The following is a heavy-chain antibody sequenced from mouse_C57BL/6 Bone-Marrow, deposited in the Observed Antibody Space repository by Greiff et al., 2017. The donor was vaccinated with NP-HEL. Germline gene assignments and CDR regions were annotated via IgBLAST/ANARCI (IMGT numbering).Heavy chain of an antibody. Sequence: EVQLQESGPELVKPGASVKMSCKASGYTFTDYYMHWVKQSHGKSLEWIGYINPNNGGTSYNQKFKGKATLTVYKSSSTAYMELRSLTSEDSAVYYCARGPLRMGAMDYWGQGTSVTVSS. CDR3: ARGPLRMGAMDY. J-gene: IGHJ4*01. CDR1: GYTFTDYY. D-gene: IGHD1-1*01. CDR2: INPNNGGT. V-gene: IGHV1-22*01.